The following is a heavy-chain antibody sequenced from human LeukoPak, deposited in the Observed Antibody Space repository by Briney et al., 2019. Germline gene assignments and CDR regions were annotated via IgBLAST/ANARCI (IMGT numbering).Heavy chain of an antibody. J-gene: IGHJ2*01. CDR2: ISSSSSTI. CDR3: AGDDPDIVAPNWYFDL. Sequence: GGSLRLSCAASGFTFSSYSMNWVRQAPGKGLEWVSYISSSSSTIYYADSVKGRFTISRDNAKNSLYLQMNSLRAEDTAVYYCAGDDPDIVAPNWYFDLWGRGTLVTVSS. CDR1: GFTFSSYS. D-gene: IGHD5-12*01. V-gene: IGHV3-48*04.